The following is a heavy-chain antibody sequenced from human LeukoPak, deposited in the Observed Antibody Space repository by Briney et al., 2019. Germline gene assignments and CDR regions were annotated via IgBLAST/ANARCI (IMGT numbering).Heavy chain of an antibody. V-gene: IGHV3-11*01. D-gene: IGHD3-22*01. Sequence: GGSLRLPCAASGFTFSDYYMSWIRQAPGKGLEWVSYISSSGSTIYYADSVKGRFTISRDNAKNSLYLQMNSLRAEDAAVYYCAREHYYDSSGPNDYWGQGTLVTVSS. CDR2: ISSSGSTI. CDR3: AREHYYDSSGPNDY. J-gene: IGHJ4*02. CDR1: GFTFSDYY.